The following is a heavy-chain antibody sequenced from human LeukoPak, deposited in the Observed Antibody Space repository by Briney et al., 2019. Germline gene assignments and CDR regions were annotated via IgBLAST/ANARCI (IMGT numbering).Heavy chain of an antibody. J-gene: IGHJ4*02. D-gene: IGHD3-10*01. Sequence: ASVKVSCKASGYTFTSYAMHWVRQAPGQRLEWMGWINAGNGNTKYSQKFQGRVTITRDTSASTAYMELSSLRSEDTAVYYCATGVVRGLSFDYWGPGTLVTVSS. CDR2: INAGNGNT. CDR1: GYTFTSYA. CDR3: ATGVVRGLSFDY. V-gene: IGHV1-3*01.